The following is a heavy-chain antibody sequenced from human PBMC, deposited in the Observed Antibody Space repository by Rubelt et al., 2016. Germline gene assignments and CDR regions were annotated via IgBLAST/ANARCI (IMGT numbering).Heavy chain of an antibody. V-gene: IGHV4-39*07. CDR2: INHSGST. J-gene: IGHJ2*01. CDR1: GGSISSSSYY. Sequence: QLQLQESGPGLVKPSETLSLTCTVSGGSISSSSYYWSWIRQPPGKGLEWIGEINHSGSTNYNPALKRVVTILVDTSRNQFSLKLSAVTAADTAVYYCARSRSDWYFDLWGRGTLVTVSS. CDR3: ARSRSDWYFDL.